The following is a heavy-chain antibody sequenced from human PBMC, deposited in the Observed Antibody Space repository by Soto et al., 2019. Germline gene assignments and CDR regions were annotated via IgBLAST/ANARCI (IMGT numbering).Heavy chain of an antibody. Sequence: QVQLVQSGAEVKKPGASVKVSCKASGYTFTSYYMHWVRPAPGQGLEWMGIINPSGGSTSYAQKCQGRVTMNRDTSPSTVYMEVSSRRSEDTAVYYCARGTVGYGEYEVYGWGQGSLVTFSS. V-gene: IGHV1-46*03. D-gene: IGHD4-17*01. CDR3: ARGTVGYGEYEVYG. CDR2: INPSGGST. CDR1: GYTFTSYY. J-gene: IGHJ4*02.